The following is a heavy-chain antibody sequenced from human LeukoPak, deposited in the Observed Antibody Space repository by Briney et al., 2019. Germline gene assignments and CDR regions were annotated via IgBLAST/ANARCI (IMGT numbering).Heavy chain of an antibody. CDR1: GASISSYY. CDR2: IYYSGST. Sequence: SETLSLTCTVSGASISSYYWSWIRQPPGKRLEWIGYIYYSGSTNYNPSLKSRVTISIDTSKNQFALKLSSVTAADRAVYYCAKGVDAFDIWGQGTMVSVSS. CDR3: AKGVDAFDI. J-gene: IGHJ3*02. V-gene: IGHV4-59*01.